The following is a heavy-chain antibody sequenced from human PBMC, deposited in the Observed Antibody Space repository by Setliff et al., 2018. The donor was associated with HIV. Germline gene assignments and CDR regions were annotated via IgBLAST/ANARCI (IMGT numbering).Heavy chain of an antibody. V-gene: IGHV1-69*05. CDR3: ARVGHSSSYYYYGMDV. CDR2: IIPMFGTG. J-gene: IGHJ6*02. CDR1: GGTFSSYG. Sequence: SVKVSCKTSGGTFSSYGISWVRQAPGQGLEWMGGIIPMFGTGFYAQKFQGRVTITTDESRSTAYMELSSLSSEDTAVFYCARVGHSSSYYYYGMDVWGQGTTVTVSS. D-gene: IGHD6-13*01.